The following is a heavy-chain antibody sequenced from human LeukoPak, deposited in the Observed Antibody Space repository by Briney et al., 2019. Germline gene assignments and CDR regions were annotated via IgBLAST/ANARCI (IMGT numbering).Heavy chain of an antibody. V-gene: IGHV1-18*01. D-gene: IGHD2-21*02. Sequence: ASVKVSCKASGYTFTSYGISWVRQAPGQGLEWMGWISAYNGNTNYAQKLQGRVTMTTDTSTSTAYMELRSLRSDDTAVYYCARNIVVVTAIHYYYCMDVWGKGTTVTVSS. CDR3: ARNIVVVTAIHYYYCMDV. CDR1: GYTFTSYG. CDR2: ISAYNGNT. J-gene: IGHJ6*03.